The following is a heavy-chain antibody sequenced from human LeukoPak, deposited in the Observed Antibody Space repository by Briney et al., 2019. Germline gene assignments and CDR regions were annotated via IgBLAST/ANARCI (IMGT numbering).Heavy chain of an antibody. D-gene: IGHD2-15*01. CDR1: GFTFSSYA. CDR3: AKSSGGYCSGGSCLFDS. Sequence: GGSLRLSCAASGFTFSSYAMSWVRQAPGKGLEWVSAISGSGGSTYYADSVKGRFTISRDNSKNTLYLQMNSLRAEDTAVYYCAKSSGGYCSGGSCLFDSWGQGTLVTVSS. V-gene: IGHV3-23*01. J-gene: IGHJ4*02. CDR2: ISGSGGST.